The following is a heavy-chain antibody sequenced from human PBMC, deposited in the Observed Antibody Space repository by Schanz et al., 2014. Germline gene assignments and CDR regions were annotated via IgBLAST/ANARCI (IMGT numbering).Heavy chain of an antibody. CDR1: GFAFSSYG. Sequence: VQLLESGGGLVQPGGSLRLSCLASGFAFSSYGMNWLRQAPGKGLEWVAVIWSDGTNEYYADSVKGRFTMSRDNAKNSVFLQMNSLRAEDTAVYYCVRDSFFAFDYWGQGTLVTVSS. CDR2: IWSDGTNE. J-gene: IGHJ4*02. CDR3: VRDSFFAFDY. V-gene: IGHV3-33*08. D-gene: IGHD3-3*01.